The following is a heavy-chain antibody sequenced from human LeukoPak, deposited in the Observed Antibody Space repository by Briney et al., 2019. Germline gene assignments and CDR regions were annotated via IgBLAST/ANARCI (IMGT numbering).Heavy chain of an antibody. J-gene: IGHJ3*02. V-gene: IGHV3-13*01. Sequence: GGSLRLSCAASGFTFSSYDMHWVRQATGKGLEWVSAIGTAGDTYYPGSVKGRFTTSRENAKNSLYLQMNSLRAGDTAVYYCARGGSEDAFDIWGQGTMVTVSS. CDR3: ARGGSEDAFDI. CDR2: IGTAGDT. CDR1: GFTFSSYD. D-gene: IGHD6-19*01.